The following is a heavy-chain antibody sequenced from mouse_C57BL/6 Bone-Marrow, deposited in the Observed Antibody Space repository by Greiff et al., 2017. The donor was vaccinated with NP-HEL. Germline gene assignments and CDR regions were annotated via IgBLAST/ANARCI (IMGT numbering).Heavy chain of an antibody. D-gene: IGHD2-5*01. CDR2: IYPGDGDT. Sequence: QVQLKESGAELVKPGASVKISCKASGYAFSSYWMNWVKQRPGKGLEWIGQIYPGDGDTNYNGKFKGKATLTADKSSSTAYMQLSSLTSEDSAVYFCARYSNYFWYFDVWGTGTTVTVSS. V-gene: IGHV1-80*01. J-gene: IGHJ1*03. CDR1: GYAFSSYW. CDR3: ARYSNYFWYFDV.